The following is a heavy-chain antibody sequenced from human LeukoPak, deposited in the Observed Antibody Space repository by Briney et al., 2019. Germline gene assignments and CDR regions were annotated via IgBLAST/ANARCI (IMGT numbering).Heavy chain of an antibody. V-gene: IGHV3-9*03. J-gene: IGHJ3*02. CDR2: ISWNSGSI. CDR1: GFTLDDYA. Sequence: PGRSLRLSCAASGFTLDDYAMHWVRQAPGKGLEWVSGISWNSGSIGYADSVKGRFTISRDNAKNSLYLQMNSLRAEDMALYYCARDTAAAGTGRAFDIWGEGTMVTVSS. CDR3: ARDTAAAGTGRAFDI. D-gene: IGHD6-13*01.